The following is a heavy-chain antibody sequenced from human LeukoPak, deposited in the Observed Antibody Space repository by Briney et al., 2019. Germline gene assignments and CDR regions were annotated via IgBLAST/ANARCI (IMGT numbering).Heavy chain of an antibody. CDR2: IYSDGRA. CDR3: AKSQGDMGDY. D-gene: IGHD3-9*01. Sequence: GGSLRLSCAASGFTVSSNYLTWVRQAPGKGLEWVSLIYSDGRAFYADSVKGRFTISRDNSKNTLYLQMNSLRAEDTAIYYCAKSQGDMGDYWGQGTLVTVSS. J-gene: IGHJ4*02. V-gene: IGHV3-53*01. CDR1: GFTVSSNY.